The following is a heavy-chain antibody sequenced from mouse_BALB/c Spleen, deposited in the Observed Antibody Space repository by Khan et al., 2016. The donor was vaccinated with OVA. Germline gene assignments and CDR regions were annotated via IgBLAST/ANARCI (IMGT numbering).Heavy chain of an antibody. Sequence: QVQLMESGPGLVTPSQTLYITCTISGFTLTDYGVHWVRQTPGKGLEWLVVIWSDGSTTYNSDLKSRLSIIKDNSKSQMFLKMNSLQTDATAMYYCARQPYYHDYIMDYWGQGTSVTVSS. D-gene: IGHD2-10*01. CDR2: IWSDGST. CDR3: ARQPYYHDYIMDY. J-gene: IGHJ4*01. CDR1: GFTLTDYG. V-gene: IGHV2-6-1*01.